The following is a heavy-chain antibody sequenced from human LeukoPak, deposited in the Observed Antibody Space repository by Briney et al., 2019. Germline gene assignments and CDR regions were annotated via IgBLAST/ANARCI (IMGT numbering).Heavy chain of an antibody. J-gene: IGHJ4*02. V-gene: IGHV1-18*01. D-gene: IGHD6-19*01. CDR3: ARFRSSGWTETVPDY. CDR2: ISACNGNT. CDR1: GYTFTSYG. Sequence: ASVKVSCKASGYTFTSYGISWVRQAPGQGLEWMGWISACNGNTNYAQKLQGRVTMTTDTSTSTAYMELRSLRSDDTAVYYCARFRSSGWTETVPDYWGQGTLVTVSS.